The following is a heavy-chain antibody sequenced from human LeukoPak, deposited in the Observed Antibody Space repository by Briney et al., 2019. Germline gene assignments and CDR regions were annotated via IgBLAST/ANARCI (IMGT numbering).Heavy chain of an antibody. J-gene: IGHJ3*02. CDR3: AKGLEPDIVVVPAAMNAFDI. D-gene: IGHD2-2*01. V-gene: IGHV3-23*01. CDR1: GFTFSSYA. Sequence: GGSLRLSCAASGFTFSSYAMSWVRQAPGKGLEWVSAISGSGGSTYYADSVKGRFTISRDNSKNTLYLQMNSLRAEDTAVYYCAKGLEPDIVVVPAAMNAFDIWGPGTMVTVSS. CDR2: ISGSGGST.